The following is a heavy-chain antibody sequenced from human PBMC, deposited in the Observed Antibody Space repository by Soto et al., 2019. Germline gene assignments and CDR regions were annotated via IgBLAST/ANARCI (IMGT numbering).Heavy chain of an antibody. CDR2: INSASTTT. J-gene: IGHJ4*02. CDR1: GFPFNTYA. Sequence: DVQLVESGGGLVQPGGSLRLSCAASGFPFNTYAMHWVRQAPGKGLEWISYINSASTTTFHADSVKGRFTVSRDNAENSLYLQMSSLSREDTAVYYCGRDLAHWGQGTLVTVSS. D-gene: IGHD3-16*01. CDR3: GRDLAH. V-gene: IGHV3-48*01.